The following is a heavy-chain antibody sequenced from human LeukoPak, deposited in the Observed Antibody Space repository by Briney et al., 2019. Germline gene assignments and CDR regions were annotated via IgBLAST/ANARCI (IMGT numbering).Heavy chain of an antibody. V-gene: IGHV3-23*01. J-gene: IGHJ2*01. CDR1: GFTFGTYG. Sequence: AGGSLRLSCEASGFTFGTYGMTWVRQAPGKGLEWVSGITGSSTWTYYADSVRGRFTISRDNSRNTLHLQMNNLTADDTAIYYCARELVSLGTGYFDLWGRGTLVTVSS. D-gene: IGHD7-27*01. CDR3: ARELVSLGTGYFDL. CDR2: ITGSSTWT.